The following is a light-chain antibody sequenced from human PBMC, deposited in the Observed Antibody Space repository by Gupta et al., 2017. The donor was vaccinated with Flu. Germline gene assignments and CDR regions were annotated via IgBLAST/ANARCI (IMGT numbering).Light chain of an antibody. CDR1: KLGHKY. V-gene: IGLV3-1*01. CDR2: QDN. Sequence: SYDLTQPPSVSVSPGQTASITCSGDKLGHKYVCWYQQKPGQSPVLLIYQDNRRPSGIPERVSGSSSGNTATLTISGTQAMDEAAYYCQAWDSSTAGVFGGGTKLTVL. J-gene: IGLJ3*02. CDR3: QAWDSSTAGV.